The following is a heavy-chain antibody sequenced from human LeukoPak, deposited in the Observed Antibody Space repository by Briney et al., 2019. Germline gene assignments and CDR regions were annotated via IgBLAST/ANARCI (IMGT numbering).Heavy chain of an antibody. CDR2: IYYSGST. D-gene: IGHD3-22*01. CDR1: GGSISSSSYY. CDR3: ARWSVVITTDAFDI. V-gene: IGHV4-39*07. J-gene: IGHJ3*02. Sequence: PSETLSLTCTVSGGSISSSSYYWGWIRQPPGKGLEWIGSIYYSGSTYYNPALKCRVTISVDTSKNQFSLKLSSVTSADTAVYYCARWSVVITTDAFDIWGQGTMVTVSS.